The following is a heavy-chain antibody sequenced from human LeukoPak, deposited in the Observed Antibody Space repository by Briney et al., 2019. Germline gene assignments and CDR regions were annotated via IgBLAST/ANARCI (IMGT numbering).Heavy chain of an antibody. Sequence: ASVKVSCKASGYTFIDHYIQWARQAPGQGLEWMGWINPNSGGTNYAQKFQGRVTMTRDTSISTAYMELSRLRSDDMAVYYCARARTRIQLWSEVGYWGQGTLVTVSS. J-gene: IGHJ4*02. CDR1: GYTFIDHY. CDR3: ARARTRIQLWSEVGY. CDR2: INPNSGGT. D-gene: IGHD5-18*01. V-gene: IGHV1-2*02.